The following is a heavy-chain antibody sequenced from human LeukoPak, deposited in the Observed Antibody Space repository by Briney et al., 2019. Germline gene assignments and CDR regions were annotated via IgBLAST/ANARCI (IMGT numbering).Heavy chain of an antibody. CDR1: GLTLGNYW. Sequence: GGPLRLSCAASGLTLGNYWTSWVRQAPGKGLEWVANINLDGGDKSYVGSVKGRFTISRDNAKNSLYLQMNSLGAEDTAVYYCARDYDYSLDYWGQGTLVTASS. CDR2: INLDGGDK. CDR3: ARDYDYSLDY. D-gene: IGHD4/OR15-4a*01. V-gene: IGHV3-7*01. J-gene: IGHJ4*02.